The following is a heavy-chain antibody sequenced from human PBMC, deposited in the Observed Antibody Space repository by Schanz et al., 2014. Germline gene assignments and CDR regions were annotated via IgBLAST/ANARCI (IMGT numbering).Heavy chain of an antibody. CDR3: ARGPSRGTYYYGMDV. CDR1: GFTYSSYW. Sequence: EVQLVESGGGLVQPGGSLRLSCAASGFTYSSYWMHWVRQAPGKGLVWVSTIDTAGSYTSYVDSVKGRFTISRDTSKNTLYLQMNSLRDEDTAVYYCARGPSRGTYYYGMDVWGQGTTVTVSS. D-gene: IGHD2-2*01. CDR2: IDTAGSYT. V-gene: IGHV3-74*01. J-gene: IGHJ6*02.